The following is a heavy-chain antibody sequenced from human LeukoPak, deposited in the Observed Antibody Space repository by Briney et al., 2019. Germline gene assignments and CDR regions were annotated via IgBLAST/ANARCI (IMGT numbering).Heavy chain of an antibody. D-gene: IGHD4-23*01. J-gene: IGHJ3*01. Sequence: GRSLRLSCAASGFTFDDYAMHWVRQVPGKGPEWVSGISWSSGSTGYVDSVKGRFTISRDNAKNALYLQMSSLRPEDTALYYCAKDRDYGGDAHPAVFDLWGQGTMATVSS. V-gene: IGHV3-9*01. CDR1: GFTFDDYA. CDR2: ISWSSGST. CDR3: AKDRDYGGDAHPAVFDL.